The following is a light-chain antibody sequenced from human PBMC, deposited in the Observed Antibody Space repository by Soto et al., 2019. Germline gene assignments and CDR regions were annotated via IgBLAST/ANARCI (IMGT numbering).Light chain of an antibody. V-gene: IGKV1-39*01. J-gene: IGKJ4*01. Sequence: DIQMTQSPSSLSASVGDRVTITCRARQSISNYLNWYQLKPGKVPKLLIYAASTLQTGVPSRFSGSGSGTDFTLTISSLQAEDSASYYCQQSYSSWATFGGGTKVEIK. CDR3: QQSYSSWAT. CDR2: AAS. CDR1: QSISNY.